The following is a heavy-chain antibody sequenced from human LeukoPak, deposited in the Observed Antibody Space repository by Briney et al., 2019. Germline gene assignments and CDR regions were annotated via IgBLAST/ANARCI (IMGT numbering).Heavy chain of an antibody. CDR3: ARVVYYDFWSGYLDY. D-gene: IGHD3-3*01. CDR2: ISAYNGKI. CDR1: GGTFTSYG. V-gene: IGHV1-18*01. Sequence: GASVKVSCKASGGTFTSYGISWVRQAPGQGLEWMGWISAYNGKINYAQNLQGRVTMTTDTSTSTAYMELRSLRSDDTAVYYCARVVYYDFWSGYLDYWGQGTLVTVSS. J-gene: IGHJ4*02.